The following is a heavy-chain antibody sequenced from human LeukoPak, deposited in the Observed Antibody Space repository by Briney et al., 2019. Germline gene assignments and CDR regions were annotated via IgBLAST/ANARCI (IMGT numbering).Heavy chain of an antibody. CDR2: INTGGYT. J-gene: IGHJ4*02. V-gene: IGHV3-53*01. D-gene: IGHD1-26*01. CDR1: GFTVSTNY. CDR3: ARESGSYLQ. Sequence: PGGSLRLSCAASGFTVSTNYMTWVRQAPGKGLDWVSIINTGGYTYYTDSVKGRFTISRDKSKNTLYLQMTFLNVEDTAVYYCARESGSYLQWGQGTLVTVSS.